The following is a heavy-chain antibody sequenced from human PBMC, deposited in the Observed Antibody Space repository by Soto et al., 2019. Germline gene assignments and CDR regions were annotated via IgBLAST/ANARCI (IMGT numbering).Heavy chain of an antibody. CDR3: ARNGALDY. CDR1: GGSISSGDYY. CDR2: ILYSGTT. Sequence: PSETLSLTCTVPGGSISSGDYYWSWIRQPPGKGLEWIGYILYSGTTNYNPSLESRLTISVDTSKNQFSLKLTSVTAADTAVYYCARNGALDYWGRGTLVTAPQ. V-gene: IGHV4-30-4*01. D-gene: IGHD2-8*01. J-gene: IGHJ4*02.